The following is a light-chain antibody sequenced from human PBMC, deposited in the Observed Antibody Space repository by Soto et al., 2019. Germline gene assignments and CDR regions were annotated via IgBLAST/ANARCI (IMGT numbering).Light chain of an antibody. V-gene: IGKV3-20*01. J-gene: IGKJ5*01. CDR3: QQYGSSPLIS. CDR2: GAS. CDR1: QTVSITY. Sequence: VLTQSPGTLSLSPGESATLSCRASQTVSITYLTWYQQKPGQAPRLLIFGASRRATGIPDRFSGSGSGRDFTLTISGLEPEDFAVYYCQQYGSSPLISFGQGTRLEIK.